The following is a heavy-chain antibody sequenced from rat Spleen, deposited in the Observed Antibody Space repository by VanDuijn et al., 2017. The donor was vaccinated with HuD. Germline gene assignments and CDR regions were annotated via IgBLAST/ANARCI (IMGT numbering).Heavy chain of an antibody. D-gene: IGHD1-2*01. CDR2: ISYDGSNT. Sequence: EVQLVESDGGLVQPGRSLKLSCVVSGFTSSDYDMTWVRQAPTKGLEWVATISYDGSNTHYRDSVKGRFTISRENAKSTLFLQMGSLRSEDTATYYCTSHASYSTYSPFVYWGQGTLVTVSS. CDR3: TSHASYSTYSPFVY. CDR1: GFTSSDYD. J-gene: IGHJ3*01. V-gene: IGHV5-29*01.